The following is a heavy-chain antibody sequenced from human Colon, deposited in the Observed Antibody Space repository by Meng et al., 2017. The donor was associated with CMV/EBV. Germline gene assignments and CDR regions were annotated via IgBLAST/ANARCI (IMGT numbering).Heavy chain of an antibody. Sequence: SETLSLTCAVYGGSFSGYYWSWSRQPPGKGLEWIGEINHSGSTNYNPSLKSRVTISVDTSKNQFSLKLSSVTAADTAVYYCAREGRGIAVAGTIHYYYGMDVWGQGTTVTVSS. J-gene: IGHJ6*02. CDR1: GGSFSGYY. D-gene: IGHD6-19*01. V-gene: IGHV4-34*01. CDR2: INHSGST. CDR3: AREGRGIAVAGTIHYYYGMDV.